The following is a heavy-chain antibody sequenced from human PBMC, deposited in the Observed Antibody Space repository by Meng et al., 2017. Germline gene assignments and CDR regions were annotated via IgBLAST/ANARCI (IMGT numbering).Heavy chain of an antibody. CDR2: IIPIFGTA. V-gene: IGHV1-69*01. D-gene: IGHD7-27*01. CDR1: GGTFSSYA. CDR3: ASNDGTGDRTGGDY. J-gene: IGHJ4*02. Sequence: GRRVHRGGGVKRHGASVKVSCKASGGTFSSYAISWVRQAPGQGLEWMGGIIPIFGTANYAQKFQGRVTITADESTSTAYMELSSLRSEDTAVYYCASNDGTGDRTGGDYWGQGTLVTVSS.